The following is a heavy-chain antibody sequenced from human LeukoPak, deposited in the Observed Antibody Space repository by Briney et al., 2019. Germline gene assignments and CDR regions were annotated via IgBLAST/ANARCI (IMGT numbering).Heavy chain of an antibody. Sequence: PGGSLRLSCAASGFTFSSYAMSWVRQAPGKGLEWVSAISGSGGSTYYADSVKGRFTISRDNSKNTLYLQMDSLRAEDTAVYYCAKAGPYSSSSHYYYMDVWGKGTTVTVSS. J-gene: IGHJ6*03. CDR2: ISGSGGST. D-gene: IGHD6-6*01. V-gene: IGHV3-23*01. CDR3: AKAGPYSSSSHYYYMDV. CDR1: GFTFSSYA.